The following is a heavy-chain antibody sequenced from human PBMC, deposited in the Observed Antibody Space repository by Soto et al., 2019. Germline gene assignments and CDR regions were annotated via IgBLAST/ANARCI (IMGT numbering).Heavy chain of an antibody. D-gene: IGHD3-3*01. CDR3: ARGRRGITIFGVVSASPRNYGMDV. Sequence: TSETLSLTCAVYGGSFSGYYWSWIRQPPGKGLEWIGEINHSGSTNYNLSLKSRVTISVDTSKNQFSLKLSSVTAADTAVYYCARGRRGITIFGVVSASPRNYGMDVWGQGTTVTVS. V-gene: IGHV4-34*01. J-gene: IGHJ6*02. CDR2: INHSGST. CDR1: GGSFSGYY.